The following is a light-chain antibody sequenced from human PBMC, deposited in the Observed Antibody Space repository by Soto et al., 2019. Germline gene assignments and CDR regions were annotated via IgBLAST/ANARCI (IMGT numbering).Light chain of an antibody. CDR3: GTWNSSLSTDV. Sequence: QSGLTQPPSVSAAPGQKVTISCSGSSSNIGNNYVSWYQQLPGTAPKLLIYDNNKRPSGIPDRFSGSKSGTSATLGITGLQTGDEADYYCGTWNSSLSTDVFGPAPQVTL. J-gene: IGLJ1*01. CDR1: SSNIGNNY. CDR2: DNN. V-gene: IGLV1-51*01.